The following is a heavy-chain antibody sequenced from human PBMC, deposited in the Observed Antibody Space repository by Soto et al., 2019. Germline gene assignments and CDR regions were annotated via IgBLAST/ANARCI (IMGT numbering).Heavy chain of an antibody. V-gene: IGHV4-30-4*01. D-gene: IGHD3-9*01. CDR1: GGSISSGDYY. CDR3: ATLPHYDILTGPNWFDP. Sequence: SETLSLTCTVSGGSISSGDYYWSWIRQPPGKGLEWIGYIYYSGSTYYNPSLKSRVTISVDTSKNQFSLKLSSVTAADTAVYYCATLPHYDILTGPNWFDPWGQGTLVTVSS. CDR2: IYYSGST. J-gene: IGHJ5*02.